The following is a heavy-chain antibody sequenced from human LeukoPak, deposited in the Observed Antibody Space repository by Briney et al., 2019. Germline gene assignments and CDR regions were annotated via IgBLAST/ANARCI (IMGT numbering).Heavy chain of an antibody. D-gene: IGHD3-22*01. Sequence: PGGSLRLSCAASGFTFSSYGMHGVRQARGKGREWVAVISCDGSNKYYADSVKGRFTISRDNSKHTPYLQMNSLRAEDTAVYYCAKDLKVYYDSSGYFPNPFDYWGQGTLVTVSS. CDR1: GFTFSSYG. J-gene: IGHJ4*02. CDR3: AKDLKVYYDSSGYFPNPFDY. V-gene: IGHV3-30*18. CDR2: ISCDGSNK.